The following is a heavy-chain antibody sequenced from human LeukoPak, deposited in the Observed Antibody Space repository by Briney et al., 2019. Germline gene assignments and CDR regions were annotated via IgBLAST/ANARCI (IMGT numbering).Heavy chain of an antibody. Sequence: SETLSLTCGVYGGSFSGYYWSWIRQPPGKGLEWIGEINHSGSTNYNPSLKSRVTISVDTSKNQFSLKLSSVTAADTAVYYCAKESCSGGSCYIFDYWGREPWSPSPQ. CDR2: INHSGST. V-gene: IGHV4-34*01. D-gene: IGHD2-15*01. CDR1: GGSFSGYY. J-gene: IGHJ4*02. CDR3: AKESCSGGSCYIFDY.